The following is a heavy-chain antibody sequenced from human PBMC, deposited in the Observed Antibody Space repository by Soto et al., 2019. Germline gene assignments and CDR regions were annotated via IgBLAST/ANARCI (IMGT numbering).Heavy chain of an antibody. Sequence: QVQLVQSGAEVKKPGASVKVSCKASGYSFTSYGISWVRQAPGQGLEWMGWISAYNGNTKYAQKLQGRVTMTTDTSTSTAYMELRSLRSADTSVDYRASDPGQQLVDYWGQGTLVTVSS. V-gene: IGHV1-18*01. CDR1: GYSFTSYG. CDR3: ASDPGQQLVDY. CDR2: ISAYNGNT. J-gene: IGHJ4*02. D-gene: IGHD6-13*01.